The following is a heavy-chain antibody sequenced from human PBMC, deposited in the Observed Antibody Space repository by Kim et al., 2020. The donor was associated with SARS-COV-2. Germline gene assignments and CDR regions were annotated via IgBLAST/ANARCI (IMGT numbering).Heavy chain of an antibody. CDR3: GKHIGNPCCLLIDA. Sequence: GGSLRLSCVVSGFTFYSYAMHWVRHVPGKGLEWVAAIWTDGATVRYGDSVKGRFTISRDNSKNTLYLQMNSLRVEDTAVYHGGKHIGNPCCLLIDAWGQG. CDR1: GFTFYSYA. CDR2: IWTDGATV. V-gene: IGHV3-33*03. D-gene: IGHD2-21*01. J-gene: IGHJ5*02.